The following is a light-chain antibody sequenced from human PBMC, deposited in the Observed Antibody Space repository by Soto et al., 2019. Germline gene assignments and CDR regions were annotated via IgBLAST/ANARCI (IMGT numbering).Light chain of an antibody. CDR1: QSVSSD. CDR3: QQYNNWPPCT. CDR2: GAS. V-gene: IGKV3-15*01. Sequence: EIVMTQSPATLSVSPGERATLSCRASQSVSSDLAWYQQKPGQARRLLIYGASTRATGIPARFSGSGSGTEFTLAISSLQSEDFAVYYCQQYNNWPPCTFGQGTKVDIK. J-gene: IGKJ1*01.